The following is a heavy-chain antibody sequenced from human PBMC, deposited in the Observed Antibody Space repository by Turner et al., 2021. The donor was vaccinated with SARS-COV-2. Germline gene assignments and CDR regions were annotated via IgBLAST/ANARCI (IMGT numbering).Heavy chain of an antibody. V-gene: IGHV3-23*01. J-gene: IGHJ4*02. Sequence: EVRLFESAGGLVETGGSLRLSCAASGFTFNNFAMSWVRQAPGKGLGWVSAINGTGHVTHYVDSVKGRFTISRDSSKNTLYLQMNSLRVEDTAIYYCAKCVTTCQTKGLDNWGQGTLVTVSS. CDR3: AKCVTTCQTKGLDN. CDR1: GFTFNNFA. CDR2: INGTGHVT. D-gene: IGHD1-26*01.